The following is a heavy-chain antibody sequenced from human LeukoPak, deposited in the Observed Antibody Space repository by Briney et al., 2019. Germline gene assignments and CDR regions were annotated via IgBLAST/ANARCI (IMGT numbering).Heavy chain of an antibody. Sequence: ASVRVSCKASGYTFADYYMHWVRQAPGQGLEWMGWINPNSGGTNSALKFSARVTMTRDTSINTVYMELSSLRFDDTAVYYCARDAGGYCDGGSCDYMDVWGKGTTVTVSS. CDR2: INPNSGGT. J-gene: IGHJ6*03. V-gene: IGHV1-2*02. D-gene: IGHD2-15*01. CDR1: GYTFADYY. CDR3: ARDAGGYCDGGSCDYMDV.